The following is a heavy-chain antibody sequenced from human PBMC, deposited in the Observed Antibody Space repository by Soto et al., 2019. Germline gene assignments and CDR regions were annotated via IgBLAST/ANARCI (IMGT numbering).Heavy chain of an antibody. J-gene: IGHJ4*02. CDR3: ARLPGGEPFDY. Sequence: QLVQSGPEVKKPGTSVKVSCKASGYTFTSYAMHWARQAPGQRLEWMGWINAGNGNTKYSQKFQGRVTITRDTSASTAYMELSSLRSEDTAVYYCARLPGGEPFDYWGQGTLVTVSS. V-gene: IGHV1-3*01. D-gene: IGHD4-17*01. CDR2: INAGNGNT. CDR1: GYTFTSYA.